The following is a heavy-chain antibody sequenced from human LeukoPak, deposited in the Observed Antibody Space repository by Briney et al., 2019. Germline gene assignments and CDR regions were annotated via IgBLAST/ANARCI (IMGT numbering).Heavy chain of an antibody. CDR3: AELGITMIGGV. J-gene: IGHJ6*04. Sequence: GGSLRLSCAASGFTFSNYWMSWVRQAPEKGLEWVANIKEDGSEKYYVESVEGRFTISRDNAKTSLYLQMNSLRAEDTAVYYCAELGITMIGGVWGKGTTVTISS. D-gene: IGHD3-10*02. CDR1: GFTFSNYW. V-gene: IGHV3-7*01. CDR2: IKEDGSEK.